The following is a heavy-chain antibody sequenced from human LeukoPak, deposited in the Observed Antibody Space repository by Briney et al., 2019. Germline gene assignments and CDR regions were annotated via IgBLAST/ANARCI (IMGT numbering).Heavy chain of an antibody. CDR3: ARGSDY. Sequence: PGGSLRLSCAASGFTFSSYWMSWVRQAPGKGLQWVAVISYDGSNKYYADSVRGRFTISRDSSKNTLYLQMNSLRAEDTAVYYCARGSDYWGQGTLVTVSS. CDR2: ISYDGSNK. V-gene: IGHV3-30-3*01. CDR1: GFTFSSYW. J-gene: IGHJ4*02.